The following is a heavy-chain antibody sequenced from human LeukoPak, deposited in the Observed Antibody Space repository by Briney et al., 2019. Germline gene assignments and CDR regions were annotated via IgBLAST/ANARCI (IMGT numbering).Heavy chain of an antibody. V-gene: IGHV3-23*01. J-gene: IGHJ4*02. CDR3: ARVPRRGFDY. CDR1: GFAFRDSA. CDR2: INENDGGT. Sequence: PGGSLRLSCAASGFAFRDSAMNWVRPAPGKGLEWVSSINENDGGTSYADSVKGRFTISRDNSRDTLYLQMNSLRDEDTAVYYCARVPRRGFDYWGQGTLVTVSS.